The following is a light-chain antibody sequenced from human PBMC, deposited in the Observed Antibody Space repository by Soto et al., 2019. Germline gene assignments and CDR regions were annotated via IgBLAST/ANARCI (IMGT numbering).Light chain of an antibody. V-gene: IGKV3-20*01. CDR1: QSVSNNY. CDR2: GAS. CDR3: QQYGSSGT. J-gene: IGKJ1*01. Sequence: IVLTQSPGTLSLSTGERATLSCRASQSVSNNYLAWYQQTPGQSPRLLIYGASNRATGIPDRFSGSGSGTDFTLTISRLEPEDFAVYYCQQYGSSGTFGQGTKVDIK.